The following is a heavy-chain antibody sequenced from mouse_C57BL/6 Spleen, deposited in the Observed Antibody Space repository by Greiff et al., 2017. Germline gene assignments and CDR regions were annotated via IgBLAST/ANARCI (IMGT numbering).Heavy chain of an antibody. CDR2: ISSGSSTI. CDR3: ARVERWSYWYFDV. Sequence: EVKLVESGGGLVKPGGSLKLSCAASGFTFSDYGMHWVRQAPEKGLEWVAYISSGSSTIYYADTVKGRFTISRDNAKNTLFLQMTSLRSEDTAMYYCARVERWSYWYFDVWGTGTTVTVSS. CDR1: GFTFSDYG. D-gene: IGHD1-1*02. J-gene: IGHJ1*03. V-gene: IGHV5-17*01.